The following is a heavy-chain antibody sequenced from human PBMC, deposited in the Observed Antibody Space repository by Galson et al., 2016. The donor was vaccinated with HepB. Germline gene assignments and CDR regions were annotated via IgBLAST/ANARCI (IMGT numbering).Heavy chain of an antibody. V-gene: IGHV3-23*01. CDR1: GFTLSSYA. Sequence: SLRLSCAASGFTLSSYAMSWVCQAPGKGLEWVSAISNSGDNTFYADSVKGRFTISRDTSRNTLYLQMNSLRAEDTAIYYCAKDDGGFGGFDYWGQGTLVTVSS. CDR3: AKDDGGFGGFDY. J-gene: IGHJ4*02. D-gene: IGHD3-10*01. CDR2: ISNSGDNT.